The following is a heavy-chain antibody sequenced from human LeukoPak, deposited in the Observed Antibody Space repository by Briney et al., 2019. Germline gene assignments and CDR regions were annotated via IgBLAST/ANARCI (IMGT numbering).Heavy chain of an antibody. CDR3: ASVGGISGYYRFDN. Sequence: ASVKVSCKASGCTFSSYAISWVRQAPGQGLEWMGGIIPIFGTANYAQKFQGRVTITADESTSTAYMELRSLRSEDTAVYYCASVGGISGYYRFDNWGQGTLVSVSS. CDR2: IIPIFGTA. J-gene: IGHJ4*02. D-gene: IGHD3-22*01. V-gene: IGHV1-69*13. CDR1: GCTFSSYA.